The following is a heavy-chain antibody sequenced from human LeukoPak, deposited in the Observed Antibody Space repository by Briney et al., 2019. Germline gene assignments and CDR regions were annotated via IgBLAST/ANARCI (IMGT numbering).Heavy chain of an antibody. D-gene: IGHD3-22*01. Sequence: GGSLRLSCAASGFPFNNFGMHWVRQAPGKGLEWVAFIRYNGNNKYYADSVKGRFTISRDSSSKTLDLQMNSLRPEDTAVYYCAKRGDYHGSGFSAALEMWGQGTMVTVAS. CDR1: GFPFNNFG. V-gene: IGHV3-30*02. CDR2: IRYNGNNK. J-gene: IGHJ3*02. CDR3: AKRGDYHGSGFSAALEM.